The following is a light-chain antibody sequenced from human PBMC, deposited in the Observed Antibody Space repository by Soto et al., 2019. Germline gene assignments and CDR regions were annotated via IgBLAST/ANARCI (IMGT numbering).Light chain of an antibody. V-gene: IGKV3-11*01. J-gene: IGKJ2*01. CDR2: GAS. CDR3: QQRGNWPRT. Sequence: EIVLTQSPATLSLSPGERATLSCRASQSVSSYLAWYQQKPGQAPRLLIYGASNRATDIPARFSGSGSGTVFTLTISSLESEDFAVYYCQQRGNWPRTFGQGTKLEIK. CDR1: QSVSSY.